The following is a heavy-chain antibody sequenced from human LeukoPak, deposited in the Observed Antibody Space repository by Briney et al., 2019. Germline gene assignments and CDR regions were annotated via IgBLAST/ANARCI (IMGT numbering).Heavy chain of an antibody. V-gene: IGHV1-24*01. J-gene: IGHJ3*02. Sequence: ASVKVSCKVSGYTLTELSMHWVRQAPGKGLEWMGGFDPEDGETIYAQKFQGRVTMTEDTSTDTAYMELSSLRSEDTAVYYCATDLKGYSSSWGAFDIWGQGTMVTVSS. D-gene: IGHD6-13*01. CDR1: GYTLTELS. CDR3: ATDLKGYSSSWGAFDI. CDR2: FDPEDGET.